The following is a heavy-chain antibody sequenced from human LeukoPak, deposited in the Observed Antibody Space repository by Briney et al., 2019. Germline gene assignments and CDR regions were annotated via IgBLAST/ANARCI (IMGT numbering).Heavy chain of an antibody. V-gene: IGHV2-5*01. Sequence: SGPTLVKPTQTLTLTCTFSGFSLSTSGVGVGWIRQPPGKALEWLALIYWNDDKRYSPSLKSRLTITKDTSKNQVVLTMTNMDPVDTATYYCAHRPSVGNDYYGSGRGVHFDYWGQGTLVTVSS. CDR3: AHRPSVGNDYYGSGRGVHFDY. J-gene: IGHJ4*02. CDR1: GFSLSTSGVG. D-gene: IGHD3-10*01. CDR2: IYWNDDK.